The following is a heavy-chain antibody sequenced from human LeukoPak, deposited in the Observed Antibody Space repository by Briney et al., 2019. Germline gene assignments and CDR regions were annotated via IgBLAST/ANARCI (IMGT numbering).Heavy chain of an antibody. CDR1: GFTFSDYY. D-gene: IGHD6-13*01. CDR2: IRGSGGDI. Sequence: GGSLRLSCAASGFTFSDYYMGWIRQAPRKGLEWVSYIRGSGGDIHYADSVKGRFTISRDNAKSPLYLQMNSLRAEDTAVYYCARDIVAAGLFFDYWGQGTLVTVSS. V-gene: IGHV3-11*04. J-gene: IGHJ4*02. CDR3: ARDIVAAGLFFDY.